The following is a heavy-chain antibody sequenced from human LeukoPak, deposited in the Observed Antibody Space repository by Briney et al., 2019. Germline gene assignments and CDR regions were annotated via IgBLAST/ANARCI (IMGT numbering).Heavy chain of an antibody. V-gene: IGHV2-5*08. D-gene: IGHD3-22*01. Sequence: TLSLTCTVSGASITDFYWSWIRQPPGKALEWLALIYWDDDKRYSPSLKSRLTITKDTSKNQVVLTMTNMDPVDTATYYCAHRRWDYYDSSGYYPRWFDPWGQGTLVTVSS. CDR2: IYWDDDK. CDR1: GASITDFYWS. J-gene: IGHJ5*02. CDR3: AHRRWDYYDSSGYYPRWFDP.